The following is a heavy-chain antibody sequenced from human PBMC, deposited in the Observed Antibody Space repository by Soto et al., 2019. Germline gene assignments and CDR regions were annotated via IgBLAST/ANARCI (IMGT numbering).Heavy chain of an antibody. J-gene: IGHJ4*02. CDR2: ISGSGGST. D-gene: IGHD1-26*01. Sequence: EVQLLESGGGLVQPGGSLRLSCAASGFTFSNYAMSWVRQAPGKGLEWVSTISGSGGSTYYADSVKGRFTISRDNSKNTLYLQMNSLRAEDTAVYYCAKELGVNGRYFDYWGQGTLVTVSS. CDR3: AKELGVNGRYFDY. V-gene: IGHV3-23*01. CDR1: GFTFSNYA.